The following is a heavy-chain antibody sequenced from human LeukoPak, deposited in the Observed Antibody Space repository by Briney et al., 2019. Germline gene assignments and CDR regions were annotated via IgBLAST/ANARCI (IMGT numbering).Heavy chain of an antibody. CDR3: ARSIAAAGFFDY. Sequence: PSETLSLTCTVSGGSLSNYYWSWIRLPPGKGLEWIGYIYYSGSTNYNPSLKSRVTIPVDTSKNQFSLKLSSVTAADTAVYYCARSIAAAGFFDYWGQGTLVTVCS. D-gene: IGHD6-13*01. CDR2: IYYSGST. V-gene: IGHV4-59*01. CDR1: GGSLSNYY. J-gene: IGHJ4*02.